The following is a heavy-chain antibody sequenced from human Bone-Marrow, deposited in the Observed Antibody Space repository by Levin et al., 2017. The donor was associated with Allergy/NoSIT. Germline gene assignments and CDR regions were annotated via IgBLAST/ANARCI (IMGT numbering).Heavy chain of an antibody. CDR3: ASQRGGGWCFDY. J-gene: IGHJ4*02. CDR2: IYYSGST. Sequence: SCTVSGGSVNSGRYYWSWIRQPPGKGLEWIGNIYYSGSTTYNPSLKSRVTISVDTSKNQFSLILSSVTAADTAVYYCASQRGGGWCFDYWGQGTLVTVSS. CDR1: GGSVNSGRYY. V-gene: IGHV4-61*01. D-gene: IGHD6-19*01.